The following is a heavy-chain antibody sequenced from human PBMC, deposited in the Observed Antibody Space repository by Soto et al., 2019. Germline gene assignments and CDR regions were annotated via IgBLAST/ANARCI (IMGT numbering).Heavy chain of an antibody. V-gene: IGHV4-30-2*01. CDR1: GGSISSGGYS. D-gene: IGHD5-18*01. Sequence: SETLSLTCAVSGGSISSGGYSWSWIRQPPGKGLEWIGYIYYSGSTYYNPSLKSRVTISVDRSKNQFSLKLSSVTAADTAVYYCARDNGYSYGYTLAHWGQGTLVTVSS. CDR2: IYYSGST. J-gene: IGHJ4*02. CDR3: ARDNGYSYGYTLAH.